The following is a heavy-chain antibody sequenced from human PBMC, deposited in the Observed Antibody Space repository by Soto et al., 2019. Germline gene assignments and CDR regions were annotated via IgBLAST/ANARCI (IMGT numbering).Heavy chain of an antibody. CDR2: IIPILGRG. Sequence: QVQLVQSGAEVKKPGSSVKVSCKSYGDDFNSYAIAWVRQAPGQGLEWMGGIIPILGRGNYAPKFQGRVTMTADKSTRTAYMELSSLTSEDTAVYYCARARGYNDYWGQGILVTGSS. J-gene: IGHJ4*02. V-gene: IGHV1-69*06. D-gene: IGHD5-18*01. CDR1: GDDFNSYA. CDR3: ARARGYNDY.